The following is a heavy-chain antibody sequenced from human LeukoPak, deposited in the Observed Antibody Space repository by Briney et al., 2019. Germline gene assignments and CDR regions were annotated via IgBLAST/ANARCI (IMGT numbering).Heavy chain of an antibody. D-gene: IGHD6-13*01. CDR2: INHSGST. CDR1: GFTFNGYN. Sequence: PGKSLRLSCAASGFTFNGYNMNWVRQPPGKGLEWIGEINHSGSTNYNPSLKSRVTISVDTSKNQFSLKLSSVTAADTAVYYCAICSSWYEYYFDYWGQGTLVTVSS. V-gene: IGHV4-34*08. CDR3: AICSSWYEYYFDY. J-gene: IGHJ4*02.